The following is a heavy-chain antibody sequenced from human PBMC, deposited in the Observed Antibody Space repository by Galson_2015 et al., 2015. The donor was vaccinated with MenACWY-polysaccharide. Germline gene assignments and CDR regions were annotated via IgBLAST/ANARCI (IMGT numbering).Heavy chain of an antibody. V-gene: IGHV4-38-2*01. CDR1: DYSIRSGYF. J-gene: IGHJ4*02. D-gene: IGHD1-26*01. CDR3: ARVEKYSGSFYILY. CDR2: IFHSGTT. Sequence: ETLSLTCAVSDYSIRSGYFWGWIRQPPGKGLEWIASIFHSGTTYYNPSLKSRVTISVDTSKNQFSLKLSSVTAADTAVNYCARVEKYSGSFYILYWGQGTLVTVSS.